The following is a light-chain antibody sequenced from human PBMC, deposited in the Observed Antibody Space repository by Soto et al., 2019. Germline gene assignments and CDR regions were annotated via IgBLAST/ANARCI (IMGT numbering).Light chain of an antibody. CDR1: QSISSSY. CDR2: GAS. Sequence: DIVLTQSPGTLSLSPGERATLSCRASQSISSSYLAWYQQRPGQAPRRLIYGASSRATGIPDRFSGSGSGTDFTLIISRLEPEDFAVYYCQQYGLSPWTFGQGTKVEI. J-gene: IGKJ1*01. V-gene: IGKV3-20*01. CDR3: QQYGLSPWT.